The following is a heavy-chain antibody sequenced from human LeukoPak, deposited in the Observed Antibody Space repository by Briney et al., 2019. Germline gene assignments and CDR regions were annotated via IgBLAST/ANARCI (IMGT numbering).Heavy chain of an antibody. D-gene: IGHD2-15*01. CDR1: GFTFSNYG. J-gene: IGHJ4*02. Sequence: PGGSLRLSCAASGFTFSNYGMHWARQAPGKGLEWVAAVSYDGSNEYYADSVKGRFTISRDNSKNTLYVQMNSLRAADTAVYYCARGGTLPDYWGQGTLVTVSS. V-gene: IGHV3-30*19. CDR3: ARGGTLPDY. CDR2: VSYDGSNE.